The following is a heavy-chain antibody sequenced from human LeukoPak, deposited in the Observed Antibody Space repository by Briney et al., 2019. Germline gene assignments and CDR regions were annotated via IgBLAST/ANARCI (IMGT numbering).Heavy chain of an antibody. J-gene: IGHJ4*02. CDR2: IYSGGST. CDR1: GFTVSSNY. V-gene: IGHV3-53*01. CDR3: SRETAMVRRVIHQ. Sequence: GGSLRLSCAASGFTVSSNYMSWVRQAPGKGLEWVSVIYSGGSTYYADSVKGRFTISRDNSKNTLYLQMNSQRAEYTREKYCSRETAMVRRVIHQWGQGTLVTVSS. D-gene: IGHD3-10*01.